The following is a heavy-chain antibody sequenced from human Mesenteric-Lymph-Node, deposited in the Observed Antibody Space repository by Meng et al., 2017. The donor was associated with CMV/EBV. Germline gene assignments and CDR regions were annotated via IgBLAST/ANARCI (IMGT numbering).Heavy chain of an antibody. J-gene: IGHJ4*02. CDR2: ISSRGGHI. Sequence: FTFTTYSMHWVRQAPGKGLEWVSSISSRGGHIFYADLLKGRFIISRDNAKNSLYLQMNSLRAEDTAVYYCARVQIVVGPTTTYYFDYWGQGTLVTVSS. CDR3: ARVQIVVGPTTTYYFDY. V-gene: IGHV3-21*06. D-gene: IGHD2-2*01. CDR1: FTFTTYS.